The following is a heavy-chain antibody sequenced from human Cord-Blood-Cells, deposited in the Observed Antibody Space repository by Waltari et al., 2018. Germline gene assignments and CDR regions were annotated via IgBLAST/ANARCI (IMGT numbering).Heavy chain of an antibody. V-gene: IGHV4-39*07. CDR2: IYYSGST. CDR1: GGSISSSSYY. CDR3: ARQSLYGAPFDY. Sequence: QLQLQESGPGLVKPSETLSLTRTVSGGSISSSSYYWGWIRQPPGKGLEWIGSIYYSGSTYYNPSLKSRVTISVDTSKNQFSLKLSSVTAADTAVYYCARQSLYGAPFDYWGQGTLVTVSS. J-gene: IGHJ4*02. D-gene: IGHD4-17*01.